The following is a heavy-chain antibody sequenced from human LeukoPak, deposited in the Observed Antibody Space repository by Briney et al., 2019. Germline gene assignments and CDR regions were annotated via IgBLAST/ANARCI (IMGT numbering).Heavy chain of an antibody. CDR3: ARIYGDYPQFDS. V-gene: IGHV3-72*01. CDR2: TRNKAYTYTT. D-gene: IGHD4-17*01. Sequence: GGSLRLSCAASGFTLSDHYMDWVRQTPGKGLEWVGRTRNKAYTYTTEYAASVKGRFTISRDDSKNSLYLQMNSLKTEDTAVYYCARIYGDYPQFDSWGQGTLVTVSS. CDR1: GFTLSDHY. J-gene: IGHJ4*02.